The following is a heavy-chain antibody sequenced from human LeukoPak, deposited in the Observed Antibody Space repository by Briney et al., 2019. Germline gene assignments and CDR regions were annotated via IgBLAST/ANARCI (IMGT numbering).Heavy chain of an antibody. D-gene: IGHD2-2*01. CDR1: GYTFTNYD. J-gene: IGHJ5*02. V-gene: IGHV1-8*01. Sequence: ASVKVSCKTSGYTFTNYDIKWVRQATGQGLEWMGWMNPNSGNTGYAQKFQGRVTMTRNTSISTAYMELSSLRSEDTAVYYCARPHCSSTDCHPPEWFDPWGQGTLVTVSS. CDR2: MNPNSGNT. CDR3: ARPHCSSTDCHPPEWFDP.